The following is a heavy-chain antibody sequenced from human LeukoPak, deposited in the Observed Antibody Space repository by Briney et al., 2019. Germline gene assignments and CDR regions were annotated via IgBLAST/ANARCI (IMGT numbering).Heavy chain of an antibody. J-gene: IGHJ3*02. CDR1: GFTFSDYY. Sequence: GGSLRLSCAASGFTFSDYYMSWIRQAPGKGLEWVSYISSSGSTIYYADSVKGRFTISRDNAKNSLYLQMNSLRAEDTAVYYCARPRIAVAGVDAFDIWGQGTMVTVPS. CDR3: ARPRIAVAGVDAFDI. CDR2: ISSSGSTI. D-gene: IGHD6-19*01. V-gene: IGHV3-11*04.